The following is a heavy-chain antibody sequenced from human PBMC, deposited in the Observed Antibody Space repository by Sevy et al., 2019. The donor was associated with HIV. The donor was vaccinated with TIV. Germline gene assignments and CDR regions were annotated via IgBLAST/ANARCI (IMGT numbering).Heavy chain of an antibody. D-gene: IGHD6-19*01. CDR2: ISAYNGNT. CDR1: GYTFTSYG. V-gene: IGHV1-18*01. CDR3: ARALRSIAVAGHFDY. J-gene: IGHJ4*02. Sequence: ASVKVSSKASGYTFTSYGISWVRQAPGQGLEWMGWISAYNGNTNYAQKLQGIVTMTTDTSTSTAYMELRSLRSDDTAVYYCARALRSIAVAGHFDYWGQGTLVTVSS.